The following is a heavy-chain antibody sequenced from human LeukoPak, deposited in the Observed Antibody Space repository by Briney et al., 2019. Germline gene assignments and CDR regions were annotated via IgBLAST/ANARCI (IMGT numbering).Heavy chain of an antibody. V-gene: IGHV1-69*13. CDR3: AVGGIPGYYYGMDV. J-gene: IGHJ6*02. Sequence: ASVNVSCKASGGTFSSYAISWVRQAPGQGLEWMGGIIPIFGTANYAQKFQGRVTITADESTSTAYMELSSLRSEDTAVYYCAVGGIPGYYYGMDVWGQGTTVTVSS. CDR2: IIPIFGTA. CDR1: GGTFSSYA. D-gene: IGHD3-16*01.